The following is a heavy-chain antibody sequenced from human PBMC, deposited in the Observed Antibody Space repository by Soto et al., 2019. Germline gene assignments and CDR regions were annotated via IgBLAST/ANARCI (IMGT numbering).Heavy chain of an antibody. CDR3: ARNYGAGSYYTPDFWYYCLDV. J-gene: IGHJ6*02. Sequence: QVQLVQSGAEVKKPGSSVKVSCKASGGTFSSYAISWVRQAPGQGLEWMGGIIPIFGTANYAQKFQGRVTITADESTSTAYMELSSLRSEDTAVYYCARNYGAGSYYTPDFWYYCLDVWGHGTTVTVSS. V-gene: IGHV1-69*01. CDR1: GGTFSSYA. CDR2: IIPIFGTA. D-gene: IGHD3-10*01.